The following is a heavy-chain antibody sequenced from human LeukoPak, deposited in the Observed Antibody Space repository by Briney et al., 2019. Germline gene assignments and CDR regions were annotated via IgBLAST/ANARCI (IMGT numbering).Heavy chain of an antibody. Sequence: ASVTASCKASGYTFTGYYMHWVRQAPGQGLEWMGWINPNSGGTNYAQKFQGRVTMTRDTSISTAYMELSRLRSDDTAVYYCAREYYDSSGYATNGFDPWGQGTLVTVSS. CDR2: INPNSGGT. J-gene: IGHJ5*02. CDR1: GYTFTGYY. CDR3: AREYYDSSGYATNGFDP. D-gene: IGHD3-22*01. V-gene: IGHV1-2*02.